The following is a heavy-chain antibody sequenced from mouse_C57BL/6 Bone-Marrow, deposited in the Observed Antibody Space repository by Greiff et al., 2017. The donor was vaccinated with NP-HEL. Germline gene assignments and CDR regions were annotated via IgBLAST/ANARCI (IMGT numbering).Heavy chain of an antibody. CDR1: GYTFTSYG. CDR2: IYIGSGYT. J-gene: IGHJ4*01. CDR3: ARLRAMDY. V-gene: IGHV1-58*01. Sequence: VQLQQSGAELVRPGSSVKMSCKTSGYTFTSYGINWVKQRPGQGLEWIGYIYIGSGYTEYNEKFKGKATLTSDTSSSTAYMQLSSLTSEDSAIYFCARLRAMDYWGQGTSVTVSS.